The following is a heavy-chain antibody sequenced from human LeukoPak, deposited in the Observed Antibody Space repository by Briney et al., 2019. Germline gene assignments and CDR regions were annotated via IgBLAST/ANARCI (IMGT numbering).Heavy chain of an antibody. Sequence: PSETLSLTCTVSGGSISSYYWSWIRQPPGKGLEWIGYIYYSGSTNYNPSLKSRVTISVDTSKNQFSLKLSSVTAADTAVYYCAGNVVVAAFQDNYLDYWGQGTLVTVSS. V-gene: IGHV4-59*01. D-gene: IGHD2-15*01. J-gene: IGHJ4*02. CDR2: IYYSGST. CDR3: AGNVVVAAFQDNYLDY. CDR1: GGSISSYY.